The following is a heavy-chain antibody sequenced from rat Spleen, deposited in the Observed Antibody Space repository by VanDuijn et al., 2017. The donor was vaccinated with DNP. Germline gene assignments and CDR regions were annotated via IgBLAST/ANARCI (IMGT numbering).Heavy chain of an antibody. CDR3: TSNPHIRTAAPFDY. D-gene: IGHD3-8*01. V-gene: IGHV5-31*01. CDR2: ITNTGGSI. Sequence: EVKLVESGGGLVQPGRSLKLSCAASGFNFNDYWMSWIRQAPGKGLEWVASITNTGGSIYYPDSVKGRFTISRDNAQNTLYLQMNSLSSEDTATYYCTSNPHIRTAAPFDYWGQGVMVTVSS. J-gene: IGHJ2*01. CDR1: GFNFNDYW.